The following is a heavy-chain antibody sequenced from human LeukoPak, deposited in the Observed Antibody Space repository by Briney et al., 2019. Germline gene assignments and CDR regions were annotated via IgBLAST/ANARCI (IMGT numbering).Heavy chain of an antibody. J-gene: IGHJ4*02. CDR1: GFNFSTYG. Sequence: GGSLRLSCAASGFNFSTYGMHWVRRAPGKGLEWVAVIWYDGSIKNYADSVKGRFTVSRDNSKNTVYLQMDSLRAEDTALYYCARGQQLVKTDWGQGTLVTVSS. V-gene: IGHV3-33*01. D-gene: IGHD6-13*01. CDR2: IWYDGSIK. CDR3: ARGQQLVKTD.